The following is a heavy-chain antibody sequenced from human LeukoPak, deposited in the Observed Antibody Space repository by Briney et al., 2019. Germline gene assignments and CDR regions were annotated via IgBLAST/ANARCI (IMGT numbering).Heavy chain of an antibody. V-gene: IGHV1-69*04. J-gene: IGHJ5*02. CDR1: GGTFSSYA. D-gene: IGHD3-3*01. Sequence: GASVNVSCKASGGTFSSYAISWVRQAPGQGLEWMGRIIPILGIANYAQKFQGRVTITADKSTSTAYMELSSLRSADTLVYYRARVPRDFWSGWGMGTEFDPWGQGTLVTVSS. CDR2: IIPILGIA. CDR3: ARVPRDFWSGWGMGTEFDP.